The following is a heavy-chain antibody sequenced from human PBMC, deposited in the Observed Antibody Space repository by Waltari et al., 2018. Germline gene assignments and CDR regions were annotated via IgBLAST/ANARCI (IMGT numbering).Heavy chain of an antibody. CDR2: IHPDGSGT. CDR3: ARNRGWVSFDY. V-gene: IGHV3-7*01. D-gene: IGHD6-19*01. CDR1: EFPFGRFW. J-gene: IGHJ4*02. Sequence: EVRLVESGGDLVQLEGSLSLSCQASEFPFGRFWLDWGRQTPGKGLEWVAGIHPDGSGTYYVGSVKGRFTSSRDNAKNSLYLQMNSLTAEDTAVYYCARNRGWVSFDYWGQGALVTISS.